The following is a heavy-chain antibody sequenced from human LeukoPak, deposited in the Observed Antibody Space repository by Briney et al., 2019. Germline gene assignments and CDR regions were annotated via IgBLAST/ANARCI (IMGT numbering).Heavy chain of an antibody. CDR2: ISGSSNVI. CDR1: GFTFSTHT. CDR3: ARGLYYMDV. Sequence: GGSLRLSCAASGFTFSTHTMAWVRQAPGKGLEWLSYISGSSNVIYYADSVKGRFTISRDNAKDSLYLQMNSLKAEDTAVYYCARGLYYMDVWGKGTTATVSS. V-gene: IGHV3-48*01. J-gene: IGHJ6*03.